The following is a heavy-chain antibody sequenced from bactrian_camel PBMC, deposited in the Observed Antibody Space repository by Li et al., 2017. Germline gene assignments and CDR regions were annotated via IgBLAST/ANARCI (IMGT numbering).Heavy chain of an antibody. CDR2: IYAAIRPDDVRS. D-gene: IGHD2*01. V-gene: IGHV3S1*01. Sequence: HVQLVESGRGSVQAGGSLRLSCVMSGYAYTSACLAWFRQVPGKEREGVAAIYAAIRPDDVRSYYADSVGGRFTISRDNAKNTLYMQLNDLKIEDRATYYCAKDLGGVGDGPLLDYYAMDYWGKGTQVTVS. CDR1: GYAYTSAC. J-gene: IGHJ7*01.